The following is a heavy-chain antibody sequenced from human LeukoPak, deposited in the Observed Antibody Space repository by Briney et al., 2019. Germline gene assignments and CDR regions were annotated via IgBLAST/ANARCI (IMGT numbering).Heavy chain of an antibody. J-gene: IGHJ4*02. CDR3: ARGRIAAAITFDY. CDR2: ISSSSNYI. D-gene: IGHD6-13*01. V-gene: IGHV3-21*01. CDR1: GFTFSSYS. Sequence: GGSLRLSCAASGFTFSSYSMNSVRQAPGKGLEWVSSISSSSNYIYYADSVKGRFTISRDNAKHALYLQMNRRSAEDTAVYYCARGRIAAAITFDYWGQGTLVTVSS.